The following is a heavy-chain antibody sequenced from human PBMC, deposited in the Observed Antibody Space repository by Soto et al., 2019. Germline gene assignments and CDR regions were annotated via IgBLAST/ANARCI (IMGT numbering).Heavy chain of an antibody. Sequence: WGSLRLSCAASGFTFSDYYMSWIRQAPGKGLEWVSYISTSSTYTKYADSVKGRFTISRDNAKNSLYLQMNSLRVEDTAVYYCARDKRYSALDVWGQGTTVTVSS. CDR2: ISTSSTYT. J-gene: IGHJ6*02. CDR3: ARDKRYSALDV. CDR1: GFTFSDYY. V-gene: IGHV3-11*06.